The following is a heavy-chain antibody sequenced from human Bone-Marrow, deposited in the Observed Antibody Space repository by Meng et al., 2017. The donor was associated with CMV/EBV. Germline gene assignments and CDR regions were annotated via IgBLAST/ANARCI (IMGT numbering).Heavy chain of an antibody. V-gene: IGHV3-30*02. CDR3: ARVYYYDSSFDY. CDR2: IRYDGSNK. J-gene: IGHJ4*02. CDR1: GFTFSSYG. Sequence: GESLKISCAASGFTFSSYGMHWVRQAPGKGLEWVAFIRYDGSNKYYADSVKGRFTISRDNAKNSLYLQMNSLRAEDTAVYYCARVYYYDSSFDYWGQGTLVTVSS. D-gene: IGHD3-22*01.